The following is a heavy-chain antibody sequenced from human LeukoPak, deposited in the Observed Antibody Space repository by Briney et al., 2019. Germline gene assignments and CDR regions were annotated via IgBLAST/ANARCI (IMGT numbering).Heavy chain of an antibody. Sequence: TGGSLRLSCAASGVTFSSYWVHWVRQAPGKGLVWVSRLNTDGSTKTYADSVKGRFTIARDNAKNTLYLQMNSLRAEDTAVYYCARAGPDYYDSSGYYWDSWGQGTLVTVSS. CDR2: LNTDGSTK. J-gene: IGHJ1*01. CDR1: GVTFSSYW. D-gene: IGHD3-22*01. V-gene: IGHV3-74*01. CDR3: ARAGPDYYDSSGYYWDS.